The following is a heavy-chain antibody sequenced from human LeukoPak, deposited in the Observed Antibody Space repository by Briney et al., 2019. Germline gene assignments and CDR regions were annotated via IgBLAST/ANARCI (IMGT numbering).Heavy chain of an antibody. CDR1: GGSISSSNW. D-gene: IGHD5-18*01. J-gene: IGHJ4*02. V-gene: IGHV4-4*02. CDR3: ASWIQLKGYFDY. Sequence: PSGTLSLTCAVSGGSISSSNWWRWVRQPPGKGLEWIGEIYGSGSTNYNPSLKSRVTISVDKSKNQFSLKLSSVTAADTAVYYCASWIQLKGYFDYWGQGTLVTVSS. CDR2: IYGSGST.